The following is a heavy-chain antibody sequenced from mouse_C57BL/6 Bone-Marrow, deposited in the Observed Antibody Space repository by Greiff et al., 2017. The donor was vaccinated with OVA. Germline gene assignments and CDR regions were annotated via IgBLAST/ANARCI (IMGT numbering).Heavy chain of an antibody. CDR2: INYDGSST. CDR3: ARDYPYGSSYDWYFDV. V-gene: IGHV5-16*01. J-gene: IGHJ1*03. D-gene: IGHD1-1*01. CDR1: GFTFSDYY. Sequence: EVKLEESEGGLVQPGSSMKLSCTASGFTFSDYYMAWVRQVPEKGLEWVANINYDGSSTYYLDSLKSRFIISRDNAKNILYLQMSSLKSEDTATYYCARDYPYGSSYDWYFDVWGTGTTVTVSS.